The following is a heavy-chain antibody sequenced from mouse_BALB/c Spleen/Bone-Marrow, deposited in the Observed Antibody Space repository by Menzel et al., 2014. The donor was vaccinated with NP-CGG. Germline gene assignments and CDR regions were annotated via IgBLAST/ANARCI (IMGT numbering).Heavy chain of an antibody. V-gene: IGHV5-6-5*01. CDR1: GFTFSSYA. Sequence: EVKVVESGGGLVKPGGSLKLSCAASGFTFSSYAMSWVRQTPEKRLEWVASISSGGSTYCPDSVKGRFTISRDNARNILYLQKSSLRSEDTAMYYCARGGFRGLDYWGQGTTLTVSS. CDR2: ISSGGST. CDR3: ARGGFRGLDY. J-gene: IGHJ2*01.